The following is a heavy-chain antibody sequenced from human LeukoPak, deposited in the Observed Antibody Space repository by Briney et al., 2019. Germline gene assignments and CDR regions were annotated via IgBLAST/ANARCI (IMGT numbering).Heavy chain of an antibody. V-gene: IGHV3-74*01. D-gene: IGHD3-22*01. Sequence: GGSLRLSCAASGFTFSSYWMHWVRQAPGKGLVWVSRINSDGSSTSYADSVKGRFTISRDNAKNTLYLQMNSPRAEDTAVYYCARGGDYYDSSGYYYAIYYYGMDVWGQGTTVTVSS. CDR2: INSDGSST. J-gene: IGHJ6*02. CDR1: GFTFSSYW. CDR3: ARGGDYYDSSGYYYAIYYYGMDV.